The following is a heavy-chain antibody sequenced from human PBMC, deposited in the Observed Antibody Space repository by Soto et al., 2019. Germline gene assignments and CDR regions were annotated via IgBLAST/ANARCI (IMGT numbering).Heavy chain of an antibody. V-gene: IGHV3-53*01. CDR1: GFLVNSAY. CDR2: INSDGST. Sequence: EVQLVESGGGLIPPGGSLRLSCAASGFLVNSAYMTWVRQAPGKGLEWLSMINSDGSTLYAESVKGRFTISRDNSKTRRDLQMNNLRAEDTAMYYCARSGYSFAWGYWGQGTLVIVTS. CDR3: ARSGYSFAWGY. J-gene: IGHJ4*02. D-gene: IGHD5-18*01.